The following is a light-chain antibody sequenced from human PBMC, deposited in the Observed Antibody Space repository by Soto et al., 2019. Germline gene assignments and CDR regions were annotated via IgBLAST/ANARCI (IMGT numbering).Light chain of an antibody. Sequence: QSALTQPASVSGSPGQSITISCSGTSSSIGGYNVVSWYQQHPVNAPKVIVYEGIKRPSGVSDRFSGSTSGSTASLTISGLQAEDEAEYFCCSYVGATTYVFGSGTKLTVL. CDR2: EGI. CDR3: CSYVGATTYV. J-gene: IGLJ1*01. CDR1: SSSIGGYNV. V-gene: IGLV2-23*01.